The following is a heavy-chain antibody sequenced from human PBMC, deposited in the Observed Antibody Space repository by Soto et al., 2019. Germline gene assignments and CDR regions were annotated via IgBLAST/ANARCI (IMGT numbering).Heavy chain of an antibody. CDR1: GGSISGFY. V-gene: IGHV4-59*03. D-gene: IGHD2-15*01. J-gene: IGHJ4*02. CDR2: IYHSGTT. CDR3: GRGLLNDY. Sequence: PSETLSLTCTVSGGSISGFYWTWIRQPPGKGLEWIGYIYHSGTTDYNPSLKSRVTISVDTSKNQFSLNLSSVTAADTAVYYCGRGLLNDYWGQGTLVTVSS.